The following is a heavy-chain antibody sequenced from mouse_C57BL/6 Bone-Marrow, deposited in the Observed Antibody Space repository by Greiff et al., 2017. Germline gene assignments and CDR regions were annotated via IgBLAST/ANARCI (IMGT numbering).Heavy chain of an antibody. D-gene: IGHD2-2*01. CDR3: ARSGLWLRRDY. CDR1: GYTFTSYW. J-gene: IGHJ2*01. V-gene: IGHV1-50*01. Sequence: VQLQQSGAELVKPGASVKLSCKASGYTFTSYWMQWVKQRPGQGLEWIGEIDPSDSYTNYNQKFKGKATLTVDTSSSTAYMQLSSLTSEDSAVYYCARSGLWLRRDYWGQGTTLTVSS. CDR2: IDPSDSYT.